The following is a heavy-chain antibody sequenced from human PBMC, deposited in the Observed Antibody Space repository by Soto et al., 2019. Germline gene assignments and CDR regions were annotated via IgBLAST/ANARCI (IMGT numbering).Heavy chain of an antibody. CDR2: ISGSGSST. J-gene: IGHJ4*02. D-gene: IGHD6-6*01. Sequence: EVQLLESGGGLVQPGGSLRLSCAASGFTFTDYATTWVRQAPGTGLEWVSSISGSGSSTFYAGSVKGRFTISRDNSRNTVSLQMNSLRAEDTAVYYCAKASSTISPDYWGQGTLVTVSS. V-gene: IGHV3-23*01. CDR3: AKASSTISPDY. CDR1: GFTFTDYA.